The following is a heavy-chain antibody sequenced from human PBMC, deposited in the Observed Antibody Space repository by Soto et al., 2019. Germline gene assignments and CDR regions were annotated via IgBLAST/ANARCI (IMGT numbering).Heavy chain of an antibody. Sequence: EVQLVESGGGLVKPGGSLRLSCAASGFTFSSYSMNWVRQAPGKGLEWVSSISSSSSYIYYADSVKGRFTISRDNAKNSLYRQMNSLRAEDTAVYYCAREAAQAYCSSTSCRSAAFDIWGQGTMVTVSS. CDR2: ISSSSSYI. CDR3: AREAAQAYCSSTSCRSAAFDI. D-gene: IGHD2-2*01. J-gene: IGHJ3*02. V-gene: IGHV3-21*01. CDR1: GFTFSSYS.